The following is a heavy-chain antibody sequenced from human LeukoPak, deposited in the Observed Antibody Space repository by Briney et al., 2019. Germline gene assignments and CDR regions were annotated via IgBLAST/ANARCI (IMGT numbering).Heavy chain of an antibody. J-gene: IGHJ4*02. CDR3: TRHGGFTYFDY. V-gene: IGHV3-74*01. CDR2: IKGDGIST. D-gene: IGHD2-15*01. Sequence: GGSLRLSCAASGFDFSSNWMHWVRHAPGQGLVWVSRIKGDGISTNYADSVKGRFTISRDIAKNTLYLQMNSLRAEDTAVYYCTRHGGFTYFDYWGQGTLVTVSS. CDR1: GFDFSSNW.